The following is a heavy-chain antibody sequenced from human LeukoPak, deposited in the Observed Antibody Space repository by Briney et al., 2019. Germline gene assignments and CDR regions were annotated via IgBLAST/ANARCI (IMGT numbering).Heavy chain of an antibody. CDR1: GFTFSNYA. Sequence: GASLRLSCAASGFTFSNYAMSWVRQAPGKGLEWVSAITGSGGNTYYADSVKGRFTISRDNSKNTVFLQMNSLRAEDTAVYYRAKWGDYDVLTGYYVSDYWGQGTLVTVPS. J-gene: IGHJ4*02. V-gene: IGHV3-23*01. CDR3: AKWGDYDVLTGYYVSDY. CDR2: ITGSGGNT. D-gene: IGHD3-9*01.